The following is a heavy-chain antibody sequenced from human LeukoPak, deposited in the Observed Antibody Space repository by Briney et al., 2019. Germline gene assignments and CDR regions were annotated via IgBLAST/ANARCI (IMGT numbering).Heavy chain of an antibody. CDR3: VRDENWGNCNGGTCNGDSFMDV. CDR1: GYTFTQYG. Sequence: ASVKVSCKASGYTFTQYGITWVRQAPGQGLEWMAWISASNGNTMYAQKVRGRVTMTTDTSASTVYMELRSLRSDDTATYFCVRDENWGNCNGGTCNGDSFMDVWGKGTTVTVSS. CDR2: ISASNGNT. V-gene: IGHV1-18*01. D-gene: IGHD2-15*01. J-gene: IGHJ6*03.